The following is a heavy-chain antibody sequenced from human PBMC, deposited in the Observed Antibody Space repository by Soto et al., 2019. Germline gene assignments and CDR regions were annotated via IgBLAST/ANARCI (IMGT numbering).Heavy chain of an antibody. CDR2: ISAYNGNT. CDR3: AREATYCSGGSCYSTRAFDI. J-gene: IGHJ3*02. V-gene: IGHV1-18*01. D-gene: IGHD2-15*01. Sequence: ASVKVSCKASGYTFTSYGISWVRQAPGQGLEWKGWISAYNGNTNYAQKLQGRVTMTTDTSTSTAYMELRSLRSDDTAVYYCAREATYCSGGSCYSTRAFDIWGQGTMVTVSS. CDR1: GYTFTSYG.